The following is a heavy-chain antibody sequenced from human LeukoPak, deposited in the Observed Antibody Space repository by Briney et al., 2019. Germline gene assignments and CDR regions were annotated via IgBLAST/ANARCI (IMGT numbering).Heavy chain of an antibody. CDR3: ARVGLLEWSQYYYYYMDV. D-gene: IGHD3-3*01. Sequence: KPSETLSLTCTVSGGSISSYYWSWIRQPPGKGLEWIGYIYYSGSTNYNPPLKSRVTISVDTSKNQFSLKLSSVTAADTAVYYCARVGLLEWSQYYYYYMDVWGKGTTVTVSS. V-gene: IGHV4-59*01. J-gene: IGHJ6*03. CDR1: GGSISSYY. CDR2: IYYSGST.